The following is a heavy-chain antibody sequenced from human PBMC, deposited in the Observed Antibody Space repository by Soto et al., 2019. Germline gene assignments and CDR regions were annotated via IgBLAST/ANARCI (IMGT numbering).Heavy chain of an antibody. CDR2: IYYSGST. J-gene: IGHJ5*02. V-gene: IGHV4-39*01. D-gene: IGHD6-13*01. CDR1: GVSISSSRYY. CDR3: ARHRSDSSSWLNWFDP. Sequence: PSETLSLTCTFSGVSISSSRYYWGWIRQPPGKGLEWIGSIYYSGSTYYNPSLKSRVTISVDTSKNQFSLKLSSVTAADTAVYYCARHRSDSSSWLNWFDPWGQGTLVTVSS.